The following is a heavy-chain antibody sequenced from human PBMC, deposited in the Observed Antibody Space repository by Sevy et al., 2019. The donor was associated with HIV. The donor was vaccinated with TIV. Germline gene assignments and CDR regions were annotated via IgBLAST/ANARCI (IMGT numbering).Heavy chain of an antibody. D-gene: IGHD2-8*01. CDR2: LSFGCGKI. CDR1: GFTFNIYS. CDR3: AREGCTKPHDY. Sequence: GGSLRLSCAASGFTFNIYSMSWVRQTPGKGLEWVATLSFGCGKINHADSVKGRFTMSRDDSKNAVYLQMNNLRVEDTDIYYCAREGCTKPHDYWGQGTLVTVSS. J-gene: IGHJ4*02. V-gene: IGHV3-23*01.